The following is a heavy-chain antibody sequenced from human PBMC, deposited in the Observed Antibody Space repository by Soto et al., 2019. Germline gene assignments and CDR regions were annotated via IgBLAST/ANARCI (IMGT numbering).Heavy chain of an antibody. CDR1: GCTFSTYW. D-gene: IGHD1-1*01. V-gene: IGHV3-74*01. Sequence: EVQLVESGGGLVQPGGSLRLSCAAAGCTFSTYWMHWVRQTPGKGLVWVSRINSDGSSTSYADSVKGRFTISRDNARNTLHLQMNSLRVEDTAVYYCGNILPHDGFDIWGQGTMVTVSS. J-gene: IGHJ3*02. CDR3: GNILPHDGFDI. CDR2: INSDGSST.